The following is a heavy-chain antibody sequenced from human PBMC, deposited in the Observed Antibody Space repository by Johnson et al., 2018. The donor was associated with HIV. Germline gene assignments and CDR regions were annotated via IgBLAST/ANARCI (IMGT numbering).Heavy chain of an antibody. Sequence: VQLVESGGGVVRPGGSLRLSCSVSGFTFDDYGMTWVRQPPGRGLEWVSGINWNGGSTGYTDSVKGRFTISRDNAMKSLYVQMNSLRDEDTAVYYCAMERMGGFDIWGQGTMVTVSS. D-gene: IGHD1-26*01. J-gene: IGHJ3*02. V-gene: IGHV3-20*04. CDR1: GFTFDDYG. CDR2: INWNGGST. CDR3: AMERMGGFDI.